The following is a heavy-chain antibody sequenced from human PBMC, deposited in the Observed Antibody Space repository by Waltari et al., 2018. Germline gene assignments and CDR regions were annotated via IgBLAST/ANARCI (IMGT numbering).Heavy chain of an antibody. V-gene: IGHV4-4*07. CDR3: AREREGGSVMLSVLEYYVDY. CDR1: GASISNYY. Sequence: QVQLQESGPGLVKPSETLSLTCSVSGASISNYYWIWILQPAGKGLEWIGRIYMSGGPNQTPSLNSRVTMSLDTSMKQLSLTLISVTAADTAVYYCAREREGGSVMLSVLEYYVDYWGQGTLVTVSS. CDR2: IYMSGGP. J-gene: IGHJ4*02. D-gene: IGHD3-3*01.